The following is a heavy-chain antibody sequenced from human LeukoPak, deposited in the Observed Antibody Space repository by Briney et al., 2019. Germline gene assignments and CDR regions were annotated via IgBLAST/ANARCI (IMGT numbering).Heavy chain of an antibody. V-gene: IGHV3-48*01. J-gene: IGHJ4*02. CDR1: GFTFSSYS. D-gene: IGHD5-24*01. CDR3: AKRGDGYFYYFDY. CDR2: ISSSSSTI. Sequence: GGSLRLSCAASGFTFSSYSMNWVRQAPGKGLEWVSYISSSSSTIYYADSVKGRFTISRDNAKNSLYLQMDSLRAEDTAVYYCAKRGDGYFYYFDYWGQGTLVTVSS.